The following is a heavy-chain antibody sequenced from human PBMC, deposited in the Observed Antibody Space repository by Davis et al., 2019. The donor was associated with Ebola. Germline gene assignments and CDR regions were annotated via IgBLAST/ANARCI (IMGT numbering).Heavy chain of an antibody. J-gene: IGHJ3*02. D-gene: IGHD5-24*01. CDR1: GGSISSGGYY. V-gene: IGHV4-31*03. Sequence: SETLSLTCTVSGGSISSGGYYWSWIRQHPGKGLEWIGYIYYSGSTYYNPSLKSRVTISVDTSKNQFSLKLSSVTAADTAVYYCARDNPRYVEMATIDEAFDIWGQGTMVTVSS. CDR2: IYYSGST. CDR3: ARDNPRYVEMATIDEAFDI.